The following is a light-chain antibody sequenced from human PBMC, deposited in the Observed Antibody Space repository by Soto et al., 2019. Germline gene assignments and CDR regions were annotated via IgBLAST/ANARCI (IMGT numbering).Light chain of an antibody. J-gene: IGKJ1*01. CDR3: QKYNSAPRT. Sequence: DIQMTQSPSSLSASVGDRVTITCRASQGIIDYLAWYQQKPGKAPKLLIYAASTLQSGVPSRFSGSGAGTDFTPTISSLQPEDVATYYCQKYNSAPRTFGQGTKVEIK. CDR2: AAS. CDR1: QGIIDY. V-gene: IGKV1-27*01.